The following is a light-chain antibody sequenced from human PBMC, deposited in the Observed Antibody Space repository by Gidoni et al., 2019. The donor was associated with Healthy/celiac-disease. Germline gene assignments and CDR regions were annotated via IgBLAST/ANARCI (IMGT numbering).Light chain of an antibody. J-gene: IGLJ1*01. Sequence: QSALTQPASVSGSPGQSINISCTGTSSDVGGYNYVSWYQQHPGNAPKLMIYDVSNRPSGVSNRFSGSKSGNTASLTISGLQAEDEADYYCSSYTSSSTLDVFGTGTKVTVL. CDR3: SSYTSSSTLDV. CDR2: DVS. CDR1: SSDVGGYNY. V-gene: IGLV2-14*03.